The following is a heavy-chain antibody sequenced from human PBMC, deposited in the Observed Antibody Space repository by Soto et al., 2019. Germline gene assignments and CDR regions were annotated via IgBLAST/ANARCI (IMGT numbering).Heavy chain of an antibody. J-gene: IGHJ4*02. CDR3: ARGDPKKGPHDY. CDR2: LSGSGGTT. CDR1: GFTFSSYA. Sequence: HPGGSLRLSCAASGFTFSSYAMGWVRQAPGKGLEWVSCLSGSGGTTYYADSVEGRFTISVDTSKNQFSLKLNSVTAADTAVYYCARGDPKKGPHDYWGQGTLVTVSS. V-gene: IGHV3-23*01.